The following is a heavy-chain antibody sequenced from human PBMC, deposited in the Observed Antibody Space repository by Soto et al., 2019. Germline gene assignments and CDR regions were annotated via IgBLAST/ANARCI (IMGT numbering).Heavy chain of an antibody. D-gene: IGHD5-18*01. J-gene: IGHJ4*02. CDR1: GFTFSSYA. CDR2: ISGGN. Sequence: PAGSLRLSCAASGFTFSSYAMHWVRRTPGKGLEWVSGISGGNYYAASVQGRFTISTDNSKNTLYLQMKSLRAEDTAVYYCAKGSGYKYGSRFDFWGQGTRVTVSS. V-gene: IGHV3-23*01. CDR3: AKGSGYKYGSRFDF.